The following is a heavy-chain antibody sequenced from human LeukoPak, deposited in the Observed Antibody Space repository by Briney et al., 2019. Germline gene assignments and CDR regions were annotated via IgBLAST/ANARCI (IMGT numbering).Heavy chain of an antibody. D-gene: IGHD2-21*01. J-gene: IGHJ4*02. V-gene: IGHV4-39*01. Sequence: SETLSITCADTGGTIDSNSYYCAWVRQPPGKGLEWIGRIYYSGRTFYNPSLKSRVTISVDTSKNQFSLRLSSVTAADTAVYYCAPQQGRNLVNYFDYWGQGTLVTVSS. CDR2: IYYSGRT. CDR1: GGTIDSNSYY. CDR3: APQQGRNLVNYFDY.